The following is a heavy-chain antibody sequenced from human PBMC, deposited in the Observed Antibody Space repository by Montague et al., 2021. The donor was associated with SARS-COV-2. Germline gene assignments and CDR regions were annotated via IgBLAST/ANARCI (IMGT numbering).Heavy chain of an antibody. CDR1: GDSGSSNIAT. D-gene: IGHD4-11*01. CDR3: ARISVGSKYYFDF. Sequence: CAISGDSGSSNIATWNWIRQSPSRGLEWLGRTYYRSKWYNDYAESVKSRITIDPDTSKHQFSLHLNSVTPEDTAVYYCARISVGSKYYFDFWGQGTLVTVSS. J-gene: IGHJ4*02. CDR2: TYYRSKWYN. V-gene: IGHV6-1*01.